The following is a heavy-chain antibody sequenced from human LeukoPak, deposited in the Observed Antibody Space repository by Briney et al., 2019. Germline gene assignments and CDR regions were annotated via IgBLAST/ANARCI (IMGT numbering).Heavy chain of an antibody. CDR2: IRDDESHI. CDR1: GFTFSNSG. Sequence: PGGSLRLSSSTSGFTFSNSGLHWVRQAPGKGLEWVAFIRDDESHIIYGDPVKGRFTISRDNSKNTLYLQMNSLRDEDTAVYYCAKSERGSDKWLDPWGQGTLVIVSS. V-gene: IGHV3-30*02. J-gene: IGHJ5*02. CDR3: AKSERGSDKWLDP. D-gene: IGHD1-26*01.